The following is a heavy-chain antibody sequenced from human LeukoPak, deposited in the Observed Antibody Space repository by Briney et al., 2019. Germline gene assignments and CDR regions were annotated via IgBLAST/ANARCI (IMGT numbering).Heavy chain of an antibody. J-gene: IGHJ4*02. CDR3: AREYSSSRYLDY. CDR1: AGSISAYY. CDR2: LHSSGST. D-gene: IGHD2-2*01. V-gene: IGHV4-4*07. Sequence: APETLSLTCTVSAGSISAYYWSWIRQPAGKGLEWIGRLHSSGSTNYSPSLQSRVTMSLDTSKNQFSLNLSSLTAADTAVYFCAREYSSSRYLDYWGQGILVTVSS.